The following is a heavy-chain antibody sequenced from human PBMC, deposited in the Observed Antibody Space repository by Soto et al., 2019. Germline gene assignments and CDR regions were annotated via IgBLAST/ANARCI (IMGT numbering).Heavy chain of an antibody. V-gene: IGHV3-30-3*01. CDR3: ARDEGGLYGADSAGYFDL. CDR2: ISYDGSNK. Sequence: QVQLVESGGGVVQPGRSLRLSCAASGFTFSSYAMHWVRQAPGKGLEWVAVISYDGSNKYYADSVKGRFTISRDNSKNTLYLQMNSLRAEDTAVYYCARDEGGLYGADSAGYFDLWGRGTLVTVSS. J-gene: IGHJ2*01. D-gene: IGHD4-17*01. CDR1: GFTFSSYA.